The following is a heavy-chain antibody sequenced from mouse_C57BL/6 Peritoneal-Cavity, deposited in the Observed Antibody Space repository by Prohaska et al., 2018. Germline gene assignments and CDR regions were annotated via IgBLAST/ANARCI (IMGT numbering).Heavy chain of an antibody. Sequence: TLSCKASVYTFTYYHLHWVKQTPVHVLEWIGAVDPETVGTAYNQKFKGKAILTADKSSSTAYMELRSLTSEDSAVYYCTRLLRGYWGQGTTLTVSS. CDR3: TRLLRGY. V-gene: IGHV1-15*01. D-gene: IGHD1-1*01. CDR1: VYTFTYYH. CDR2: VDPETVGT. J-gene: IGHJ2*01.